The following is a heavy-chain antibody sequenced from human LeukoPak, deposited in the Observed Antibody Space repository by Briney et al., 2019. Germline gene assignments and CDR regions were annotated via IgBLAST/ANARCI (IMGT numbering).Heavy chain of an antibody. CDR1: GYSFTNYW. Sequence: GESRKISCKGSGYSFTNYWIGWVRQVPGKGLEWMGFIYPGDSDTRYSPSFQGQVTISADKSISTAYLQWSSLKASYTAMYYCARRGQFVKAFDIWGQGTMVTVSS. CDR3: ARRGQFVKAFDI. J-gene: IGHJ3*02. D-gene: IGHD6-6*01. CDR2: IYPGDSDT. V-gene: IGHV5-51*01.